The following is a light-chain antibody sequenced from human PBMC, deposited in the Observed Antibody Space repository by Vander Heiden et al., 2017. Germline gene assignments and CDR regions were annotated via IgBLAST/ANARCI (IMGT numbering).Light chain of an antibody. J-gene: IGKJ1*01. Sequence: DIQMPQSPSSLSASVGDRVTITCRASQGIGNNLGWYQQKPGKAPKRVIYAASNLKSGVPSRFSGSGSGTEFTLTISSLQPEDFATYYCLQHNTFPRTFGQGTKVEI. CDR1: QGIGNN. CDR3: LQHNTFPRT. CDR2: AAS. V-gene: IGKV1-17*01.